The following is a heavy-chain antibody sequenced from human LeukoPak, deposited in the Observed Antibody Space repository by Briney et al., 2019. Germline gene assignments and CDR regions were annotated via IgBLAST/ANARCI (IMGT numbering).Heavy chain of an antibody. CDR1: GYPIRTGYY. J-gene: IGHJ6*04. CDR2: IYNSGST. Sequence: PSGTLSLTCTASGYPIRTGYYWACRRPPPGKGQEGIATIYNSGSTYYNPSLKSRVSISLDTSKSQFSLQLGSVTAADTAVYYCSRDCCSGNYDSNTYWDVWRKGPAVSVSS. CDR3: SRDCCSGNYDSNTYWDV. D-gene: IGHD3-10*02. V-gene: IGHV4-38-2*02.